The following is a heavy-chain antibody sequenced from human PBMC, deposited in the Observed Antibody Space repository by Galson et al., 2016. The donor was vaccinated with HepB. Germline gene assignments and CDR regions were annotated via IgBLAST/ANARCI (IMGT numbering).Heavy chain of an antibody. D-gene: IGHD2-21*02. Sequence: SLRLSCAASGFTFNTYAMSWVRQAPGRGLEWVAFISYNGFTTYYADSVKGRFTISRDNAKNTLCLQINSLRPDDTGVYYYARMGDPLFLSFDHWGQGTLITVSS. CDR2: ISYNGFTT. CDR1: GFTFNTYA. V-gene: IGHV3-30-3*01. J-gene: IGHJ4*01. CDR3: ARMGDPLFLSFDH.